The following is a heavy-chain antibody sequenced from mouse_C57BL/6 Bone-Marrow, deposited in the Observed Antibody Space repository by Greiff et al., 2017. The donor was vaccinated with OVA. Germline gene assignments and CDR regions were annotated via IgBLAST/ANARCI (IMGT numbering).Heavy chain of an antibody. CDR2: ISSGGSYT. CDR3: AKLRRGWFAY. J-gene: IGHJ3*01. V-gene: IGHV5-6*01. D-gene: IGHD2-4*01. CDR1: GFTFSSYG. Sequence: EVKLMESGGDLVKPGGSLKLSCAASGFTFSSYGMSWVRQTPDKRLAWVATISSGGSYTYYPDSVKGRFTISRDNAKNTLYLQRSSLKSEDTAMYDCAKLRRGWFAYWGRGTLVTVSA.